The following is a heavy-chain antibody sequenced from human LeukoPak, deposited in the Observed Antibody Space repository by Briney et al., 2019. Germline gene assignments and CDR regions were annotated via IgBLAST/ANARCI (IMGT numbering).Heavy chain of an antibody. V-gene: IGHV3-21*01. CDR1: GFTFSFSA. Sequence: GGSLRLSCAASGFTFSFSALNWVRQAPGKGLEWVSSISATSTYIYYADSLKGRFTISRDNAKNSLYLQMSGLRVEDTAVYYCARGGTYGDYVLDHWGQGTLVTVSS. CDR2: ISATSTYI. D-gene: IGHD4-17*01. J-gene: IGHJ4*02. CDR3: ARGGTYGDYVLDH.